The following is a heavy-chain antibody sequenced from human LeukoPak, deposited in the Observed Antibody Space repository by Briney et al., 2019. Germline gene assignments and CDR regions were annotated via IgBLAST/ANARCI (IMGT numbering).Heavy chain of an antibody. CDR2: ISAYNGNT. J-gene: IGHJ6*03. CDR3: ARLAGSSWPYYYYYYMDV. Sequence: ASVKVSFKASGYTFTIYGISWVRQAPGQGLEWMGWISAYNGNTNYAQKLQGRVTMTTDTSTSTAYMELRSLRSDDTAVYYCARLAGSSWPYYYYYYMDVWGKGTTVTVSS. V-gene: IGHV1-18*01. CDR1: GYTFTIYG. D-gene: IGHD6-13*01.